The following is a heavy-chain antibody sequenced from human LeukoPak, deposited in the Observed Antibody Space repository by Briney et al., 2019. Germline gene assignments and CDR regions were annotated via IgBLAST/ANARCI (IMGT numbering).Heavy chain of an antibody. Sequence: GGSLRLSCAASGITFSSYAMSWVRQAPGKGLEWVSGVSGSGGSTYYVDSVKGRFTISRDNSKNTLYLQMNSLRAEDTAVYYCAKDRGFSSGWYVFDYWGQGTLVTVSS. CDR1: GITFSSYA. V-gene: IGHV3-23*01. J-gene: IGHJ4*02. CDR3: AKDRGFSSGWYVFDY. CDR2: VSGSGGST. D-gene: IGHD6-19*01.